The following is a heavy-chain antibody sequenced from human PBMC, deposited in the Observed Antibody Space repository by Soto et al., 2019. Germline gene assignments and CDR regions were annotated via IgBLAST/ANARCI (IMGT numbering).Heavy chain of an antibody. Sequence: QVQLVQSGAEVKKPGASVKVSCKASGYTFITYGINWVRQAPGQGLEWMGWINTYNGDTRYAQKVQGGVTMTRDTAXSXXYMALRRLRSDDTAVYYCARGGAHYYDSSGYYYDHWGQGTLVTVSS. CDR3: ARGGAHYYDSSGYYYDH. CDR2: INTYNGDT. CDR1: GYTFITYG. D-gene: IGHD3-22*01. J-gene: IGHJ4*02. V-gene: IGHV1-18*01.